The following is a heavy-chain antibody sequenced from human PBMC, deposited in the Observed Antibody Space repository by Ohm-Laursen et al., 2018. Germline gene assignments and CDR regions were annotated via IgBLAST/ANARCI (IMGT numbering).Heavy chain of an antibody. J-gene: IGHJ1*01. CDR3: AKAKGTTVTTAYFQH. Sequence: SLRLSCAASGFTFDDYALHWVRQAPGKGLEWVSGISWDSGNTGYADSVKGRFTISRDNAGNSLYLQMNSLGAEDTALYYCAKAKGTTVTTAYFQHWGQGTLVTVSS. D-gene: IGHD4-17*01. CDR1: GFTFDDYA. CDR2: ISWDSGNT. V-gene: IGHV3-9*01.